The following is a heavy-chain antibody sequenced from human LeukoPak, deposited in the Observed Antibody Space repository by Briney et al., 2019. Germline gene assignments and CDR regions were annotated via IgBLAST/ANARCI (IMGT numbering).Heavy chain of an antibody. J-gene: IGHJ4*02. V-gene: IGHV4-59*01. Sequence: SETLSLTCTVSGGSISSYYWSWIRQPTGKGLEWIGYIYYSGSTNYNPSLKSRVTISVDTSKNQFSLKLSSVTAADTAVYYCARAVYSYGRYYFDYWGQGTLVTVSS. CDR1: GGSISSYY. CDR2: IYYSGST. D-gene: IGHD5-18*01. CDR3: ARAVYSYGRYYFDY.